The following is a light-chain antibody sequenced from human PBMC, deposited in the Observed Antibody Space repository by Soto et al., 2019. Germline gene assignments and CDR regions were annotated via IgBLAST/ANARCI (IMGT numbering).Light chain of an antibody. CDR1: SGHSSYP. J-gene: IGLJ2*01. CDR3: QTWGTGTHVV. CDR2: VNSDGSH. V-gene: IGLV4-69*02. Sequence: QCVLTQSPSASASLGASVKLTCTLSSGHSSYPIAWHQQQPEKGPRYLMKVNSDGSHTKGDGIPDRLTGSSSGADRYLTISSLQSEDEADYYCQTWGTGTHVVFGGGTKLTVL.